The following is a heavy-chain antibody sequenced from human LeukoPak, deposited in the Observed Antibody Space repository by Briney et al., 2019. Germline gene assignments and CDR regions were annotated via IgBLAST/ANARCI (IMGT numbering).Heavy chain of an antibody. Sequence: GGSLRLSCAASGFAVSSNYMSWVRQAPGKGLEWVSVIYGGGGTHYADSVEGRFTITRDSSRNTLFLHMNNLRAEDTAMYYCARGFYVSGSFRSPIYTLDVWGQGTTVTVSS. V-gene: IGHV3-53*01. J-gene: IGHJ6*02. CDR2: IYGGGGT. D-gene: IGHD3-10*01. CDR1: GFAVSSNY. CDR3: ARGFYVSGSFRSPIYTLDV.